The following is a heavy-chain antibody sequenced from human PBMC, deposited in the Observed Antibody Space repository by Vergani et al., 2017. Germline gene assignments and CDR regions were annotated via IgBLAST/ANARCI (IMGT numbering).Heavy chain of an antibody. CDR1: GFSLTSSRMR. D-gene: IGHD6-19*01. Sequence: QVTFKESGPALVNPRQALTLTCTFSGFSLTSSRMRVSWFRQSPGKALEWLARIDWDDDKFYSASLKTRLAISKDISNDLVVLTMTNMGPADTGTYYCARTRGGPPYRSGLYYFDFWGQGTLVTVSS. V-gene: IGHV2-70*04. CDR3: ARTRGGPPYRSGLYYFDF. CDR2: IDWDDDK. J-gene: IGHJ4*02.